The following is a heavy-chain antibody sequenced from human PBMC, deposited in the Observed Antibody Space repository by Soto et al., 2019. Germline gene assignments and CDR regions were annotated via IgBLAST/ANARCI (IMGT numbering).Heavy chain of an antibody. V-gene: IGHV3-48*04. D-gene: IGHD2-15*01. Sequence: GGSLRLSCAASGFTFSSYSMNWVRQAPGKGLEWVSYISSSSSTIYYADSVKGRFTISRDNAKNSLYLQMNSLRAEDTAVYYSARRYCSGVSCYYFDYWGQGTLVTVSS. CDR2: ISSSSSTI. CDR1: GFTFSSYS. CDR3: ARRYCSGVSCYYFDY. J-gene: IGHJ4*02.